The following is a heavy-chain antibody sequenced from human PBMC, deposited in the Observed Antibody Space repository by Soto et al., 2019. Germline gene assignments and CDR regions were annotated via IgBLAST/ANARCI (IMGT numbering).Heavy chain of an antibody. CDR2: IWYDGSKK. Sequence: PGGSLRLSCAASGFTFKNYGMHWVRQAPGKGLEWVAVIWYDGSKKYYADSVKGRFTISRDDPEKALYLQMNSVRAEDTAVYYCARDGGQWEPIEHWGQGTLVTVSS. J-gene: IGHJ4*02. V-gene: IGHV3-33*01. CDR3: ARDGGQWEPIEH. D-gene: IGHD1-26*01. CDR1: GFTFKNYG.